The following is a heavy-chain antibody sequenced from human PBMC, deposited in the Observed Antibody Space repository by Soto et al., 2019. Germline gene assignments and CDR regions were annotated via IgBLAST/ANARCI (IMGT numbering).Heavy chain of an antibody. D-gene: IGHD2-21*01. Sequence: SETLSLTCAVYGGSFSGYYWSWIRQPPGKGLEWIGEINHSGSTNYNLSLTSRVTISVDTSKNEFSLKLSSVTAADTAVYYCARQPTTGDTDLWFDPWGQGTLVTVSS. CDR3: ARQPTTGDTDLWFDP. V-gene: IGHV4-34*01. CDR1: GGSFSGYY. CDR2: INHSGST. J-gene: IGHJ5*02.